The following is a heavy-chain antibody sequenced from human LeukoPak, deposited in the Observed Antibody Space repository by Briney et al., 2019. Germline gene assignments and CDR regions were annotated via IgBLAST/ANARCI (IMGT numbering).Heavy chain of an antibody. V-gene: IGHV1-58*02. Sequence: GTSVKVSCKASGFTFTSSGMQWVRQARGQRLEWIGWIVVGSGNTNYAQKFQERVTITRDMSTSTAYMELSSLRSEDTAVYYCAAEGTYYYDSSGHYSVTKWIDPWGQGTLVTVSS. J-gene: IGHJ5*02. CDR3: AAEGTYYYDSSGHYSVTKWIDP. D-gene: IGHD3-22*01. CDR2: IVVGSGNT. CDR1: GFTFTSSG.